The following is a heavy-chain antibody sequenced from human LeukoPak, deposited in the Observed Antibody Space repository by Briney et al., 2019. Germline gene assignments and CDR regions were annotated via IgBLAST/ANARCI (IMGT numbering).Heavy chain of an antibody. CDR1: GFTFSSYE. CDR3: AELGITMIGGV. Sequence: PGGSLRLSCAASGFTFSSYEMNWVRQAPGKGLEWVPYISSSGSTIYYADSVKGRFTISRANAKNSLYLQMNSLRAEDTAVYYCAELGITMIGGVWGKGTTVTISS. D-gene: IGHD3-10*02. V-gene: IGHV3-48*03. J-gene: IGHJ6*04. CDR2: ISSSGSTI.